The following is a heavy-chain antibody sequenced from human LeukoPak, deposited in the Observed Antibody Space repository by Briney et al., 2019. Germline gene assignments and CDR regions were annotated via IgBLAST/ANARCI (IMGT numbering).Heavy chain of an antibody. CDR3: ARVGGGYCSGGSCYEFGY. CDR2: ISYDGSNK. CDR1: RFTFSSYA. J-gene: IGHJ4*02. Sequence: GGSLRLSCAASRFTFSSYAMHWVRQAPGKGLEWVAVISYDGSNKYYADSVKGRFTISRDNSKNTLYLQMNSLRAEDTAVYYCARVGGGYCSGGSCYEFGYWGQGTLVTVSS. D-gene: IGHD2-15*01. V-gene: IGHV3-30*04.